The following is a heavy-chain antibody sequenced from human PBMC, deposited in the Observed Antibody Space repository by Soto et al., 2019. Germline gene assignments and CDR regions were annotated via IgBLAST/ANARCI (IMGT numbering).Heavy chain of an antibody. CDR1: GGSISSYY. D-gene: IGHD1-26*01. Sequence: SETLSLTCTVSGGSISSYYWSWIRQPPGKGLEWIGYIYYSGSTNYNPSLKSRVTISVDTSKNQFSLKLSSVTAADTAVYYCASTIVGATQGPYYFDYWGQGTLVTVYS. CDR3: ASTIVGATQGPYYFDY. J-gene: IGHJ4*02. CDR2: IYYSGST. V-gene: IGHV4-59*01.